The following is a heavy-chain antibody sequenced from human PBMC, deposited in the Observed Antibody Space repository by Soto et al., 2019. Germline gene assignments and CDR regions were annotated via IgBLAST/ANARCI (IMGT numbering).Heavy chain of an antibody. Sequence: ASVKVSCKASGYTFTSYYMHWVRQAPGQGLEWMGIIDPSGGSTSYAQKFQGRVTMTRDTSTSTVYMELSSLRSEDTAIYYCARVSVPAAIRSGSDYWGQGTTVTVYS. J-gene: IGHJ4*02. D-gene: IGHD2-2*02. V-gene: IGHV1-46*01. CDR3: ARVSVPAAIRSGSDY. CDR1: GYTFTSYY. CDR2: IDPSGGST.